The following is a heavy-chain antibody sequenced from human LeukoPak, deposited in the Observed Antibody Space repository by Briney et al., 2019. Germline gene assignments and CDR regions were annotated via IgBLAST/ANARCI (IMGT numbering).Heavy chain of an antibody. CDR1: GFTFSSYA. CDR3: AKGIVATIAPGYFDY. CDR2: ISGSGGST. V-gene: IGHV3-23*01. D-gene: IGHD5-12*01. Sequence: GESLRLSCAASGFTFSSYAMSWVRQAPGKGLEWVSAISGSGGSTYYADSVKGRFTISRDNSKNTLYLQMNSLRAEDTAVYYCAKGIVATIAPGYFDYWGQGTLVTVSS. J-gene: IGHJ4*02.